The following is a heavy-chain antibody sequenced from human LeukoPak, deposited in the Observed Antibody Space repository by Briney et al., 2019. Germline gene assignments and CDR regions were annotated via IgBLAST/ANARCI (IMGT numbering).Heavy chain of an antibody. Sequence: SEALSLTCAVYGGSFSGYYWSWIRQPPGKGLEWIGEINHSGSTNYNPSLKSRVTISVDTSKNQFSLRLSSVTAADTAVYYCARGRRSYGSGSYYDYYYGMDVWGQGTTVTVSS. CDR2: INHSGST. D-gene: IGHD3-10*01. J-gene: IGHJ6*02. V-gene: IGHV4-34*01. CDR3: ARGRRSYGSGSYYDYYYGMDV. CDR1: GGSFSGYY.